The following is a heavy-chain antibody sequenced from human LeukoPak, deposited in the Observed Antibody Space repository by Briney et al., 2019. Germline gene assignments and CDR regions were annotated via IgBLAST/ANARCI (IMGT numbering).Heavy chain of an antibody. CDR1: GYTFTGYY. D-gene: IGHD3-16*02. J-gene: IGHJ4*02. Sequence: ASVKVSCKASGYTFTGYYMHWVRQAPGQGLEWMGCINPNSGGTNYAQKFQGRVTMTRDTSISTAYMELSRLRSDDTAVYYCARAEVDYVWGSYRFDYWGQGTLVTVSS. CDR3: ARAEVDYVWGSYRFDY. CDR2: INPNSGGT. V-gene: IGHV1-2*02.